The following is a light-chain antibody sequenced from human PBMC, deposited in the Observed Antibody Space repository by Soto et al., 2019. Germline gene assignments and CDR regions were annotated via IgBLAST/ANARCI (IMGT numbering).Light chain of an antibody. J-gene: IGKJ1*01. CDR1: QSVSGW. CDR3: QQYETFSGT. Sequence: MTQSPATASVSPGERVTLSCRASQSVSGWLAWYQQKPGEAPKLLIYDASALPRGVPSRFSGSGSGTKFTLTIASLQPDDFATYYCQQYETFSGTFGPGTKVEI. CDR2: DAS. V-gene: IGKV1-5*01.